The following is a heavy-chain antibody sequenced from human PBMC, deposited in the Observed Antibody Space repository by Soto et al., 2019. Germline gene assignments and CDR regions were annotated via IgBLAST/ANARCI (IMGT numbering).Heavy chain of an antibody. CDR1: GITFINYA. CDR2: ISGSGDIT. CDR3: AKSPPPADAFDF. Sequence: EVQLLESGGGLVQPGGSLRLSCAASGITFINYAMSWVRQAPGKGLEWVSTISGSGDITYHADSVKGRFTISRDNSKNTVFLQMNSLGAEDTAVYYCAKSPPPADAFDFWGQGTVVTVSS. V-gene: IGHV3-23*01. J-gene: IGHJ3*01.